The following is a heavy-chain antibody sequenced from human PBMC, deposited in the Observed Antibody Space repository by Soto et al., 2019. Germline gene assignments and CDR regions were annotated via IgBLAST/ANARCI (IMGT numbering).Heavy chain of an antibody. CDR2: IIPYYNTL. CDR3: ESVASRWYPYFFDS. D-gene: IGHD6-13*01. J-gene: IGHJ4*02. Sequence: QAQVVQSGAEVRKPGSSVKLSCKASEGTFNSYAIAWVRQAPGQGLEWMGGIIPYYNTLNYAQKFQDRVTITADDSTNTVYMELSSLSSDDTDVYFCESVASRWYPYFFDSLAKVTLVTVSS. CDR1: EGTFNSYA. V-gene: IGHV1-69*01.